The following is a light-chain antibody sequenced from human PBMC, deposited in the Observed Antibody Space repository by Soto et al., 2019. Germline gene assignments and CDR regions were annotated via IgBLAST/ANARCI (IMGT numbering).Light chain of an antibody. J-gene: IGLJ1*01. CDR1: SSDVGGYNY. CDR2: DVR. Sequence: QSALTQPASVSGSPGQSITISCTGTSSDVGGYNYVSWYQQHPGKAPKLMIYDVRNRPSGVSDRFSGSRSGNTASLTISGLQAEDEADYYCSSYTGTRTYFFGTWTKLTGL. CDR3: SSYTGTRTYF. V-gene: IGLV2-14*03.